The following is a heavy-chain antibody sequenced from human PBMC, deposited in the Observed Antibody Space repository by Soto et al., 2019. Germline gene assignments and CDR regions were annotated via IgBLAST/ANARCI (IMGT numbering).Heavy chain of an antibody. CDR3: ARYGGSDNWFDP. D-gene: IGHD2-15*01. Sequence: PSETLSLTCTVSGGSISSYYWSWIRQPPGKGLEWIGYIYYSGSTNYNPSLKSRVTISVDTSKNQFPLKLSSVTAADTAVYYCARYGGSDNWFDPWGQGTLVTVSS. CDR1: GGSISSYY. CDR2: IYYSGST. V-gene: IGHV4-59*01. J-gene: IGHJ5*02.